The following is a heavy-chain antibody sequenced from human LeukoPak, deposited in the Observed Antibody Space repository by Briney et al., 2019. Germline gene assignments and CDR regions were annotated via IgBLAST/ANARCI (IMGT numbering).Heavy chain of an antibody. CDR3: AKKFVGITVIAGDYFDY. Sequence: PGGSLRLSCAVSGFTFTSYAMHWVRQAPGKGLEWMAVVSADGSKKYYADSVRGRFTISRDNSKNTVYLQMNSLRAEDTAVYYCAKKFVGITVIAGDYFDYWGQGTLVTVSS. J-gene: IGHJ4*02. CDR2: VSADGSKK. V-gene: IGHV3-30-3*02. CDR1: GFTFTSYA. D-gene: IGHD2-21*01.